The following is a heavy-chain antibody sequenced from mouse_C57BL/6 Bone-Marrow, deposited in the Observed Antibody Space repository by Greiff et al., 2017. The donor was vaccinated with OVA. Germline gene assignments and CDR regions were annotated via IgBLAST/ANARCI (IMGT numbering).Heavy chain of an antibody. V-gene: IGHV1-54*01. Sequence: QVHVKQSGAELVRPGTSVKVSCKASGYAFTNYLIEWVKQRPGQGLEWIGVINPGSGGTNYTEKFQGKATLTADKSSSTAYMQLSSLTSEDSAVYFCARQALRSLFDYWGQGTTLTVSS. CDR3: ARQALRSLFDY. CDR2: INPGSGGT. J-gene: IGHJ2*01. CDR1: GYAFTNYL. D-gene: IGHD1-1*01.